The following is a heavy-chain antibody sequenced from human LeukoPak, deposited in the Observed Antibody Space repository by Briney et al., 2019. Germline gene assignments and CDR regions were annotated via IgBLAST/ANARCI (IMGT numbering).Heavy chain of an antibody. D-gene: IGHD6-19*01. Sequence: SETLSLTCAVSGGSISSSNWWSWVRQPPGKGLEWIGEIYHSGSTNYNPSLKSRVTISVDTSKNQFSLKLSSVTAADTAVYYCARDWSSGAYFDYWGQGTLVTVSS. CDR2: IYHSGST. J-gene: IGHJ4*02. V-gene: IGHV4-4*02. CDR1: GGSISSSNW. CDR3: ARDWSSGAYFDY.